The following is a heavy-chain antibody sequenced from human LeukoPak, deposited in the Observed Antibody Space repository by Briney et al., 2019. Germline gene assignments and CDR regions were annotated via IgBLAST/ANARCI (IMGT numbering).Heavy chain of an antibody. J-gene: IGHJ4*02. Sequence: GGSLRLSCAASGFTFSSHNMNWVRQAPGKGLEWVSSISGGSAYIYVADSVKGRFTISRDNAMNSLYLQMNSLRAEDTGVYYCARGKPLDYWGQGTLVTVSS. CDR1: GFTFSSHN. CDR2: ISGGSAYI. V-gene: IGHV3-21*01. CDR3: ARGKPLDY.